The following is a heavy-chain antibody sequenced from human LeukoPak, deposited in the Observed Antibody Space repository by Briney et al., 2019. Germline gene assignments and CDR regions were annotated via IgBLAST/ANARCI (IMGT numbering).Heavy chain of an antibody. CDR3: ATDGIEGSGSYYTFDY. V-gene: IGHV1-24*01. J-gene: IGHJ4*02. Sequence: ASVKVSCKVSGYTLTELSMHWVRQAPGKGLGWMGGFDPEDGETIYAQKFQGRVTMTEDTSTDTAYMELSSLRSEDTAVYYCATDGIEGSGSYYTFDYWGQGTLVTVSS. CDR2: FDPEDGET. D-gene: IGHD3-10*01. CDR1: GYTLTELS.